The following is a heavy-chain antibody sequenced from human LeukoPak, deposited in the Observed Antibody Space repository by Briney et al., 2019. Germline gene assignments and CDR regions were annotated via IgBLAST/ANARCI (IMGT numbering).Heavy chain of an antibody. CDR1: GFTFSSYA. CDR2: ISYDGSNE. J-gene: IGHJ4*02. V-gene: IGHV3-30-3*01. Sequence: GGSLRLSCAASGFTFSSYAMYWVRQAPGKGLEWVAVISYDGSNEDYADSVKGRFTISRDNSKNTLYLQMNNLRAEDTAMYYCAKEGGDTWTNFYFHYWGQGTLVTVSS. CDR3: AKEGGDTWTNFYFHY. D-gene: IGHD1-20*01.